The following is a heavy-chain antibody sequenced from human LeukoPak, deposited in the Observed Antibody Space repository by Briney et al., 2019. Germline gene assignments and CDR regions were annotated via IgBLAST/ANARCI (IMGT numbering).Heavy chain of an antibody. CDR1: GYTFTGYY. CDR3: ARILSVGSSWYGSFILRY. Sequence: GASVKVSCKASGYTFTGYYMHWVRQAPGQGLEWMGWINPNSGGTNYAQKFQGRVTMTRDTSISTAYMELSRLRSDDTAVYYCARILSVGSSWYGSFILRYWGQGTLVTVSS. CDR2: INPNSGGT. J-gene: IGHJ4*02. V-gene: IGHV1-2*02. D-gene: IGHD6-13*01.